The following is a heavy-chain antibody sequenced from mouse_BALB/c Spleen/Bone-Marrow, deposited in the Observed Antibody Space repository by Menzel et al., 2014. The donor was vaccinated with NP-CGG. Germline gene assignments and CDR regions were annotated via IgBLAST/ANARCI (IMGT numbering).Heavy chain of an antibody. CDR1: GLNIXDTY. Sequence: VQLQQSGAELVKPGASVKLSCTASGLNIXDTYMHWVKQRPEQGLEWIGRIDPANGNTKYDPKFQGKATITADTSSNTAYLQLSSLTSEDTAVYYCARYRLGTYFDYWGQGTTLTVSS. V-gene: IGHV14-3*02. J-gene: IGHJ2*01. D-gene: IGHD1-2*01. CDR2: IDPANGNT. CDR3: ARYRLGTYFDY.